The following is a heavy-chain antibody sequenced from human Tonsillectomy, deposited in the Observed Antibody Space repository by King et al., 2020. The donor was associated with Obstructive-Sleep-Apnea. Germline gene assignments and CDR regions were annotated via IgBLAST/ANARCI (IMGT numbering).Heavy chain of an antibody. CDR1: GFTFDDYA. J-gene: IGHJ1*01. CDR2: ISWNRGRR. CDR3: AIDGSSSWVEYFHH. V-gene: IGHV3-9*01. Sequence: VQLVESGGGLVQPGRSLRLSCAASGFTFDDYAMHWVRQAPGKGLEWVSGISWNRGRRGYADSVKGRFTISRDNAKNSLYLQVNNLRAEDTALYYCAIDGSSSWVEYFHHWGQGTLVAVSS. D-gene: IGHD6-13*01.